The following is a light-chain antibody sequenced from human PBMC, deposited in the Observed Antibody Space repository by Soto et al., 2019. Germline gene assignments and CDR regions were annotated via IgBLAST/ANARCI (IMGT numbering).Light chain of an antibody. CDR1: SSDVGGYNY. CDR3: AVWDDSLSGVV. J-gene: IGLJ2*01. Sequence: QSVLTQPPSASGSPGQSVAISCTGTSSDVGGYNYVSWYQQLPGSAPKLLIYNDYERPSGVPDRFSGSKSGTSASLGISGLRSEDEADYFCAVWDDSLSGVVFGGGTKLTVL. V-gene: IGLV1-47*02. CDR2: NDY.